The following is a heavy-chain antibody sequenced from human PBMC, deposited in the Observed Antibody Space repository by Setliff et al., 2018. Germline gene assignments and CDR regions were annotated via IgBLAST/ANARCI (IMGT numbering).Heavy chain of an antibody. J-gene: IGHJ6*03. CDR2: INTNTGNP. CDR3: ARGSRFGTIVYRGDYYLDV. D-gene: IGHD3-10*01. V-gene: IGHV7-4-1*02. Sequence: ASVKVSCKGSGYTFSTYAIIWMRQAPGQGLEWMGWINTNTGNPSYAQGFTGRFVFSLDTSVSKAYLQISSLKAEDTAIYYCARGSRFGTIVYRGDYYLDVWGKGTTVTVSS. CDR1: GYTFSTYA.